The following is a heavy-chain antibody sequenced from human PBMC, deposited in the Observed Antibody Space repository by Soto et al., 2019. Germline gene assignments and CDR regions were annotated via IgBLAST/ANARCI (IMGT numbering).Heavy chain of an antibody. CDR2: IYYTGSN. CDR3: ARIMPETGFDY. J-gene: IGHJ4*02. V-gene: IGHV4-31*11. Sequence: QVQLQESGPGLVKPSQTLSLTCAVSGGSISSGSYYWSWIRQLPGKGLEWIGYIYYTGSNVYSPSLKSRLTISVDTSKNQFSLKLSSVTAADTAVYYCARIMPETGFDYWGQGALVTVSS. D-gene: IGHD2-2*01. CDR1: GGSISSGSYY.